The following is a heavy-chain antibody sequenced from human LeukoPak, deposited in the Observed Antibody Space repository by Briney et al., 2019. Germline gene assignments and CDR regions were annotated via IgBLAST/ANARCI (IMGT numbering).Heavy chain of an antibody. Sequence: GGSLRLSCAASGFNFSTYAMSWVRQAPGKGLEWVSAISGSGGSTYNADSVKGRFTISRDNSKNTLCLQMDSLRAVDTAVYYCAKGPPNIAVAGLLDYWGQGTLVTVSS. CDR3: AKGPPNIAVAGLLDY. V-gene: IGHV3-23*01. CDR1: GFNFSTYA. D-gene: IGHD6-19*01. J-gene: IGHJ4*02. CDR2: ISGSGGST.